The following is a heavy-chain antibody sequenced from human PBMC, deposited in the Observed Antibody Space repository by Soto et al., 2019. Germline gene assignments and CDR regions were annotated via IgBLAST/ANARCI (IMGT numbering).Heavy chain of an antibody. D-gene: IGHD2-2*01. CDR3: ARYIPGVRYYGMDV. J-gene: IGHJ6*02. Sequence: GGSLRLSCAVSAFSFANYAMKWVRQAPGKGLEWVSLIGESGTPTYYADSVKGRFTISRDNSGNTLFLEMYSLRAEDTAVYYCARYIPGVRYYGMDVWGQGTTVTVSS. CDR1: AFSFANYA. CDR2: IGESGTPT. V-gene: IGHV3-23*01.